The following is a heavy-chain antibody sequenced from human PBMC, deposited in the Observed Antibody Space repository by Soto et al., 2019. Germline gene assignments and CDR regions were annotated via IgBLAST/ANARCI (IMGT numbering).Heavy chain of an antibody. Sequence: SETLSLTCAVSGGSIGTSAYYWGWIRQAPGKGLEWIGSINHSGNTYLSPSLKDRVTMSADTSKNSFSLKLRSATAADTGLYYCSRRAPEGFDPWGQGTLVTVSS. V-gene: IGHV4-39*01. CDR2: INHSGNT. CDR1: GGSIGTSAYY. CDR3: SRRAPEGFDP. J-gene: IGHJ5*02.